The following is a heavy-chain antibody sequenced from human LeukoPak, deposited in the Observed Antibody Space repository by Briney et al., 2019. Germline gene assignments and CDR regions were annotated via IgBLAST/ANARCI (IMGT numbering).Heavy chain of an antibody. Sequence: GGSLRLSCAASGFTFSSYWMHWVRQAPGEGLVWVSRIDNVGSSTNYADSMKGRFTISRDNAKNTVYLQMNSLRAEDTAMYYCATQDILDYWGQGTLVTVSS. J-gene: IGHJ4*02. V-gene: IGHV3-74*01. CDR2: IDNVGSST. CDR1: GFTFSSYW. CDR3: ATQDILDY.